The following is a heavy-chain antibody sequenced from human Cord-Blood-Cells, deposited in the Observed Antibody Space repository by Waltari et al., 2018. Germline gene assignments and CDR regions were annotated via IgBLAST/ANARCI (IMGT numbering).Heavy chain of an antibody. CDR1: GGTFSSYA. V-gene: IGHV1-69*12. CDR2: IIPIFGTA. CDR3: ARDSRYCSSTSCYWFDP. J-gene: IGHJ5*02. D-gene: IGHD2-2*01. Sequence: QVQLVQSGAEVKKPGSSVKVSCKASGGTFSSYAISWVRQAPGQGLEWMGGIIPIFGTANYALKFQGRVTITADGSTSTAYMELSSLRSEDTAVYYCARDSRYCSSTSCYWFDPWGQGTLVTVSS.